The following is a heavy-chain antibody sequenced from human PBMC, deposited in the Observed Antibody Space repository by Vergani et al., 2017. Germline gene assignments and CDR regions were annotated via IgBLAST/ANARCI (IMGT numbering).Heavy chain of an antibody. CDR2: IHPADSDT. Sequence: EVQLVQSGAEVKKPGESLKISCQISGYSFTNYWIGWVRQIPGKGLEWMGIIHPADSDTRYSPSFQGQVTISVDKSISTAYLQRSSLRASDSAMYYCARLYGRDSSGSKYYDYWGQGTLVTVSS. CDR1: GYSFTNYW. J-gene: IGHJ4*02. V-gene: IGHV5-51*01. CDR3: ARLYGRDSSGSKYYDY. D-gene: IGHD3-22*01.